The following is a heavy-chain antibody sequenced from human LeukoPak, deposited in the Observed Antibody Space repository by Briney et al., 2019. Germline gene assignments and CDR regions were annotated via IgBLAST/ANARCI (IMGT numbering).Heavy chain of an antibody. CDR3: ATVGRQRRDY. V-gene: IGHV1-24*01. J-gene: IGHJ4*02. CDR1: GYTLTELS. D-gene: IGHD2-15*01. Sequence: GGSVTVSCKVSGYTLTELSMHWVRQAPGKGVEGMGGFDPEDGQTIYAQTFQGRVPMTEDTSTDTAYMELSSLRSEDPAVSSSATVGRQRRDYWGQGTLVTPSS. CDR2: FDPEDGQT.